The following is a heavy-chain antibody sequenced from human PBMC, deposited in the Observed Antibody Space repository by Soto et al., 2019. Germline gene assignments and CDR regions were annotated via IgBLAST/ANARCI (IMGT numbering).Heavy chain of an antibody. D-gene: IGHD2-8*02. CDR3: ARDKITGLFDY. CDR1: DGSFSGYY. Sequence: SETLSLTCAVHDGSFSGYYWTWIRQPPGTGLEWIGEINHSGSTNYNPSLKSRVTISVDTSKNQFSLKLTSVTAAVTALYYCARDKITGLFDYWGQGTLVTGS. J-gene: IGHJ4*02. V-gene: IGHV4-34*01. CDR2: INHSGST.